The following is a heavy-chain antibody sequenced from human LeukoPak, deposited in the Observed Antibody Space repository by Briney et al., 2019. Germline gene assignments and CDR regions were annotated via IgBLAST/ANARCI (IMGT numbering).Heavy chain of an antibody. J-gene: IGHJ4*02. D-gene: IGHD2-2*01. CDR1: GYSISSGYY. V-gene: IGHV4-38-2*02. Sequence: SETLSLTCAVPGYSISSGYYWGWIRQPPGKGLEWIGSIYHSGSTYYNPSLKSRVTISVDTSKNKFSLKLSSVTAADTAVYYCARDQLLSYYFDYWGQGTLVTVSS. CDR2: IYHSGST. CDR3: ARDQLLSYYFDY.